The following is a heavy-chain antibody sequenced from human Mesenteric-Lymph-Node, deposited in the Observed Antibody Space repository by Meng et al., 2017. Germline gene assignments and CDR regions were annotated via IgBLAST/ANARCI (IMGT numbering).Heavy chain of an antibody. D-gene: IGHD6-25*01. Sequence: ASVTVSCMASGYTFSSYYMHWVRQAPSQGLGCMGVINPNGDSTHYAQRFQGRLTVTRDTSTATLYMGLSSLRSEDTAVYYCAISYYLDTSGCDYWGQGTLVTVSS. CDR3: AISYYLDTSGCDY. V-gene: IGHV1-46*01. J-gene: IGHJ4*02. CDR2: INPNGDST. CDR1: GYTFSSYY.